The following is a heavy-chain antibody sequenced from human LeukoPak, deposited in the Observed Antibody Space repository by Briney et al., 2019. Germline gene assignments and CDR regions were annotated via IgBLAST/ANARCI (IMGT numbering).Heavy chain of an antibody. CDR3: ARLMLGLSMDV. J-gene: IGHJ6*03. CDR1: GGSFSGYY. CDR2: INHSGST. V-gene: IGHV4-34*01. Sequence: SETLSLTCAVYGGSFSGYYWSWLRQPPGKGLEWIGEINHSGSTNYNPSLKSRVTISVDTSKNQFSLKLSSVTAADTAVYYCARLMLGLSMDVWGKGTPVTVSS. D-gene: IGHD2-8*01.